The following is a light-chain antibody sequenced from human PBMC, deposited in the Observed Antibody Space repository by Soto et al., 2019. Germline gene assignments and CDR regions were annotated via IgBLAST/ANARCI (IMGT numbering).Light chain of an antibody. CDR1: QAVNTR. CDR2: LTS. J-gene: IGKJ5*01. V-gene: IGKV3-11*01. Sequence: EGLFTQYQNTLSSFPCYIFTLSCMSSQAVNTRLAWYQHKPGQAPRLLIYLTSNRAAGVPSRFSAWGSETDFTLTISDLQPEDFAVHYCQQYNTGTLITFCEGRRLEIK. CDR3: QQYNTGTLIT.